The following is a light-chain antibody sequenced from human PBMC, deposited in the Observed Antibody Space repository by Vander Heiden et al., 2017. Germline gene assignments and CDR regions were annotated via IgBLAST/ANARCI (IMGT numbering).Light chain of an antibody. CDR2: QDS. V-gene: IGLV3-1*01. Sequence: SYELTQPPSVSVSPGQIASITCSGDKLGDKYACWYQQKPGQSPVLVIYQDSKRPSGIPERFSGSNSGNTATLTISGTQAMDEADYYCQAWDSSTAFHVVFGGGTKLTVL. CDR1: KLGDKY. CDR3: QAWDSSTAFHVV. J-gene: IGLJ2*01.